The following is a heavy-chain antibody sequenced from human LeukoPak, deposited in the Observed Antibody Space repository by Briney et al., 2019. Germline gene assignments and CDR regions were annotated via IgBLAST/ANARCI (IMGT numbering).Heavy chain of an antibody. V-gene: IGHV4-59*12. CDR2: IYYSGST. CDR1: GGSISPFY. CDR3: ARGPDDAFDI. Sequence: PSETLSLTCSVSGGSISPFYWSWIRQPPGKGLEWIGHIYYSGSTNYNPSLKSRVTISEDTSKNQFSLKLSSVTAADTAVYYCARGPDDAFDIWGQGTMVTVSS. J-gene: IGHJ3*02.